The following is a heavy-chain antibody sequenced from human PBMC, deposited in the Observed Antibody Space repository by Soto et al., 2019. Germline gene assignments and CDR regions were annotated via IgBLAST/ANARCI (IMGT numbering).Heavy chain of an antibody. D-gene: IGHD3-9*01. Sequence: SETLSLTCTVSGGSISSYYWSWIRQPPGKGLEWIGYIYYSGSTNYNPSLKSRVAISVDTSKNQFSLKLSSVTAADTAVYYCARKQGDIPYWYFDLWGRGTLVTVSS. V-gene: IGHV4-59*01. CDR3: ARKQGDIPYWYFDL. J-gene: IGHJ2*01. CDR2: IYYSGST. CDR1: GGSISSYY.